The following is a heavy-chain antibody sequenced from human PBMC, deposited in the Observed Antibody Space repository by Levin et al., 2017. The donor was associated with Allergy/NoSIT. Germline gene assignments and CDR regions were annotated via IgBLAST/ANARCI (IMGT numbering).Heavy chain of an antibody. Sequence: QSGGSLRLSCAASGFTFRNYAINWVRQSPGKGLEWVAFISFDGSNKYYSDSVKGRFTISRDNSKNTLYLQMNSLRAEDTALYYCARKPAVAGTGEFFHHWGQGTLVTVSS. J-gene: IGHJ1*01. V-gene: IGHV3-30-3*01. CDR1: GFTFRNYA. CDR2: ISFDGSNK. CDR3: ARKPAVAGTGEFFHH. D-gene: IGHD6-19*01.